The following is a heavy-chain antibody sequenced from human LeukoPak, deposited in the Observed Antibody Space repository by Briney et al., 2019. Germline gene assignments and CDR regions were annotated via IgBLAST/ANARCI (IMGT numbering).Heavy chain of an antibody. D-gene: IGHD6-13*01. CDR2: ISSSSSYI. CDR3: ATSNSWYYFDY. V-gene: IGHV3-21*01. J-gene: IGHJ4*02. Sequence: GGSLRLSCSASGFTFSNYNMNWVRQAPGKGLEWVSSISSSSSYIYYADSVKKGRFTISRDNAKNSLYLQMNSLRAEDTAVYYCATSNSWYYFDYWGQGTLVTVSS. CDR1: GFTFSNYN.